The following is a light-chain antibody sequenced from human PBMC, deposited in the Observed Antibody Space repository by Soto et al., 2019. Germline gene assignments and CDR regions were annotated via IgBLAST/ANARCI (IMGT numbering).Light chain of an antibody. CDR2: GNS. V-gene: IGLV1-40*01. Sequence: QSVLTQPTSVSGAPGQRVTISCTGSSSNIGAGYDVHWYQQLPGTAPKLLIYGNSNRPSGVPDRFSGSKSGTSASLAITGLQAEDAADYYCQSYDSSLSGPVVFGGGTKLTVL. J-gene: IGLJ2*01. CDR1: SSNIGAGYD. CDR3: QSYDSSLSGPVV.